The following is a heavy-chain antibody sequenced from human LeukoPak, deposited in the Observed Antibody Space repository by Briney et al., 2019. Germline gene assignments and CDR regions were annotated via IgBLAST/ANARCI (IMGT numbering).Heavy chain of an antibody. D-gene: IGHD6-19*01. Sequence: SETLSLTCTVSGYSITTGYYWGWIRQPPGRGLEWIGSIYVTGSTFYNASLKSRVTISVDTSKNQFSLELRSVTAADTAVYYCARETIAVTGRVFDYWGQGTLVTVSS. CDR2: IYVTGST. V-gene: IGHV4-38-2*02. J-gene: IGHJ4*02. CDR1: GYSITTGYY. CDR3: ARETIAVTGRVFDY.